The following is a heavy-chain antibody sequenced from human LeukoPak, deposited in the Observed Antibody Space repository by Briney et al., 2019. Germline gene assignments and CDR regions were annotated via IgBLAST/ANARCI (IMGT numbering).Heavy chain of an antibody. D-gene: IGHD6-13*01. CDR3: ARVEQQLVRGY. V-gene: IGHV3-48*03. CDR2: ISGGGSSR. Sequence: GGSLTLSCSASGFTFSSYEMNWVRQAPGKGLEWVSYISGGGSSRYYADSVKGRFTISRDNTRNSLYLQMDSLRAEDTALYYCARVEQQLVRGYWGQGTLVTVSS. J-gene: IGHJ4*02. CDR1: GFTFSSYE.